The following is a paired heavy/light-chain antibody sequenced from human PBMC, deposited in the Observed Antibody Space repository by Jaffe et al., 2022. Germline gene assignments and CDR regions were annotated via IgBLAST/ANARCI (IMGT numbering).Light chain of an antibody. CDR1: QSVSSSS. J-gene: IGKJ2*01. CDR2: GAS. Sequence: EIVLSQSPGTLSLSPGERATLSCRASQSVSSSSLAWYQQKPGQAPRLLMYGASSRATGIPDRFVGSGSGTDFTLTISRLEPEDFAVYHCQQYGSSPRYTFGQGTKLEIK. V-gene: IGKV3-20*01. CDR3: QQYGSSPRYT.
Heavy chain of an antibody. CDR2: IIPLLGAA. V-gene: IGHV1-69*01. CDR3: AKDGFCSSINCYEAYYYYMDV. J-gene: IGHJ6*03. CDR1: RGTLRNSA. Sequence: QVQLVQSGAEVKKPGSSVKVSCKASRGTLRNSAISWVRQAPGQGLEWMGGIIPLLGAAHYAQKFQGRVTITADESTTTVYMELSSLRSEDTAEYYCAKDGFCSSINCYEAYYYYMDVWGKGTTVTVSS. D-gene: IGHD2-2*01.